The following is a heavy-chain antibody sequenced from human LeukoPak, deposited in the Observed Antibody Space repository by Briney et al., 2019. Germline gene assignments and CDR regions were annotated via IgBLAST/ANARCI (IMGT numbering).Heavy chain of an antibody. J-gene: IGHJ4*02. CDR3: ARGYSGSDY. CDR2: INHGGST. V-gene: IGHV4-34*01. Sequence: SETLSLTCAVYGGSFSGDFWSWIRQSPGKGLEWIGEINHGGSTTYNPSLQSRVTMSVDTSTNQISLKMTSVTAADTAVYYCARGYSGSDYWGQGTLVTVSS. D-gene: IGHD1-26*01. CDR1: GGSFSGDF.